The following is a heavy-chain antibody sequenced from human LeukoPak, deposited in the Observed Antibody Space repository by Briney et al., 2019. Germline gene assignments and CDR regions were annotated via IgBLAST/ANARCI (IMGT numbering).Heavy chain of an antibody. CDR3: ARGIVVALGDNWFDP. CDR2: MNPNSGNT. J-gene: IGHJ5*02. Sequence: ASVKVSCKASGYTFTNYDINWVRQATGQGLEWMGWMNPNSGNTGYAQQFQGRLTITMNTSISTAYMELTSLRSEDTAVYYCARGIVVALGDNWFDPWGQGTLVTVSS. D-gene: IGHD3-22*01. CDR1: GYTFTNYD. V-gene: IGHV1-8*03.